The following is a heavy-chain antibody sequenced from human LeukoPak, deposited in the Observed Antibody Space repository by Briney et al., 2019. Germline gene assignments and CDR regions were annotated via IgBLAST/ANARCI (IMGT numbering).Heavy chain of an antibody. V-gene: IGHV3-21*01. D-gene: IGHD5-24*01. CDR2: ISSSSSYI. CDR1: GFTFSSYS. J-gene: IGHJ5*02. CDR3: ARDIAQVLVRDGYNL. Sequence: SGGSLRLSCAASGFTFSSYSMNWVRQAPGKGLEWVSSISSSSSYIYYADSGKGRFTISRDNAKNSLYLQMNSLRAEDTAVYYCARDIAQVLVRDGYNLWGQGTLVTVSS.